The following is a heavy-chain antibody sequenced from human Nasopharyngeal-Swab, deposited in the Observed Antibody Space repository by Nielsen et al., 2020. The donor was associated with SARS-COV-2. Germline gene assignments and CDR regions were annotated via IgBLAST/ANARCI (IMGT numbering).Heavy chain of an antibody. CDR1: GYTFTRYY. Sequence: VSVKVSCKASGYTFTRYYIHWVRQAPGQGLEWMGIINPGGGSARYSKNVQGRATMTRDTSTRTVYMELSSLSSEDTAVYYCSWGGDPREGGAATDCFDPWGQGTLVTVSS. CDR3: SWGGDPREGGAATDCFDP. V-gene: IGHV1-46*01. CDR2: INPGGGSA. D-gene: IGHD1-26*01. J-gene: IGHJ5*02.